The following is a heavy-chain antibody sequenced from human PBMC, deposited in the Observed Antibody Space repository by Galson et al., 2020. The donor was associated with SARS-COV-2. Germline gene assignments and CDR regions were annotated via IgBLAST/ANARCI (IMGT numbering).Heavy chain of an antibody. D-gene: IGHD6-19*01. Sequence: GESLKISCAASGFTFSNYAMNWVRQAPGKGLEWVSTINGAGTNTYYGDSVKGRFTISRDNFKNTLYLQMNSLRAEDTAVYYCAKRLAEAGWQVFDFWGLGILVTVSS. CDR1: GFTFSNYA. CDR3: AKRLAEAGWQVFDF. CDR2: INGAGTNT. J-gene: IGHJ4*02. V-gene: IGHV3-23*01.